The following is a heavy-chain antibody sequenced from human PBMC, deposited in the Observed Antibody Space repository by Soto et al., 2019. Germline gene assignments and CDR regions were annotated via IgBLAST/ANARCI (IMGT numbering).Heavy chain of an antibody. CDR3: ARRGGLYYDSSGPDY. D-gene: IGHD3-16*01. V-gene: IGHV5-51*01. Sequence: GASLNISCKASGYSFSTYWIGWVRQMPGKGLEWMGIIYPLESDTKYSPSFQGQVTISVDKSIRTAYLQWSSLKASDTAIYYCARRGGLYYDSSGPDYWGQGTLVTVS. CDR1: GYSFSTYW. CDR2: IYPLESDT. J-gene: IGHJ4*02.